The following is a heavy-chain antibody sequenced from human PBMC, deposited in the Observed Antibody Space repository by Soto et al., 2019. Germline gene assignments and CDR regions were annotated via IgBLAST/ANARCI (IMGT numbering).Heavy chain of an antibody. CDR2: INHSGST. CDR1: GGSFSGYY. J-gene: IGHJ5*02. CDR3: ARHIVGATDWFDP. D-gene: IGHD1-26*01. V-gene: IGHV4-34*01. Sequence: SETLSLTCAVYGGSFSGYYWSWIRQPPGKGLEWIGEINHSGSTNYNPSLKSRVTISVDTSKNQFSLKLSSVTAADTAVYYCARHIVGATDWFDPWGQGTLVTVSS.